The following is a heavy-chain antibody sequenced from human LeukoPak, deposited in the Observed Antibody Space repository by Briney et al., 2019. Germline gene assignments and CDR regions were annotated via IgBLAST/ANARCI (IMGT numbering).Heavy chain of an antibody. CDR1: GFTFSSYA. CDR3: AKTIFGLIVYYFDY. J-gene: IGHJ4*02. D-gene: IGHD3-3*01. V-gene: IGHV3-23*01. CDR2: ICGSADTT. Sequence: GGSLRLSCAASGFTFSSYAMSWVRQAPGKGLEWVASICGSADTTYYADSVKGRFTISRDNSKNTLYLQMNSLRAEDTAVYYCAKTIFGLIVYYFDYWGQGTLVTVSS.